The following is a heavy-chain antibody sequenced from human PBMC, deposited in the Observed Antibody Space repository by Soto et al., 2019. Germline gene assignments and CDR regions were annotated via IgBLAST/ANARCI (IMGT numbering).Heavy chain of an antibody. CDR3: ARHAPSRGVAAPPGY. J-gene: IGHJ4*02. CDR2: MYYSGST. V-gene: IGHV4-59*08. Sequence: SETLSLTCTVSGGSISSYYWSWIRQPPGKGLEWIGYMYYSGSTNYNPSLKSRVTISVDTSKKQFSLKLSSVTAADTAVYYCARHAPSRGVAAPPGYWGQGTQVTVSS. D-gene: IGHD2-15*01. CDR1: GGSISSYY.